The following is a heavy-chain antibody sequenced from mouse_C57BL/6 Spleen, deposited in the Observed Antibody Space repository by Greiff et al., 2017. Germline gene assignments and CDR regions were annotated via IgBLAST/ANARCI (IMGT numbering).Heavy chain of an antibody. CDR1: GFTFSSYA. D-gene: IGHD1-1*01. Sequence: EVQLQESGGGLVKPGGSLKLSCAASGFTFSSYAMSWVRQTPVKRLEWVATISDGGSYTYSPDNVKGRFTISRDNAKNNLYLQMSHLKSEDTAMYYCAREDITTVVALGFDYWGQGTTLTVAS. V-gene: IGHV5-4*01. CDR2: ISDGGSYT. CDR3: AREDITTVVALGFDY. J-gene: IGHJ2*01.